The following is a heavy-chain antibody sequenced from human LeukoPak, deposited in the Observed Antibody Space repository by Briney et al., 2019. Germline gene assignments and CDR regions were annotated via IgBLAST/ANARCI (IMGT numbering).Heavy chain of an antibody. CDR1: GGSISSSSYY. D-gene: IGHD3-10*01. J-gene: IGHJ4*02. CDR3: ARDSVLDTMVRGIDY. V-gene: IGHV4-39*07. CDR2: IYYSGST. Sequence: KPSETLSLTCTVSGGSISSSSYYWGWIRQPPGKGLEWIGSIYYSGSTYYNPSLKSRVTISVDTSKNQFSLKLSSVTAADTAVYYCARDSVLDTMVRGIDYWGQGTLVTVSS.